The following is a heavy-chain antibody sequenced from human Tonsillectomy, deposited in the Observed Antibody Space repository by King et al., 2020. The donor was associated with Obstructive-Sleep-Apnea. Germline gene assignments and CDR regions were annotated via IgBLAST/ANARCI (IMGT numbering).Heavy chain of an antibody. CDR1: GGSISSSNW. V-gene: IGHV4-4*02. Sequence: QLQESGPGLVKPSGTLSLTCAVSGGSISSSNWWNWVRQPPGKGLEWIGEIYHTGRTNYNPSLKSRVTISVDMSKNQFSLKLSSMTAADTAVYYCARDRSSGYYPNWFDPWGQGTLVTVSS. CDR3: ARDRSSGYYPNWFDP. D-gene: IGHD3-22*01. J-gene: IGHJ5*02. CDR2: IYHTGRT.